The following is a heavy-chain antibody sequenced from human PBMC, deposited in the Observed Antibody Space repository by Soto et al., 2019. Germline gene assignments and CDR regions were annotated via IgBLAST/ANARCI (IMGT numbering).Heavy chain of an antibody. J-gene: IGHJ3*02. CDR2: ISAYNGNT. CDR1: GYTFTSYG. Sequence: ASVKVSCKASGYTFTSYGISWVLQAPGQGLEWMGWISAYNGNTNYAQKLQGRVTMTTDTSTSTAYMELRSLRSDDTAVYYCARGVGYYDSSGLDAFDIWGQGTMVTISS. D-gene: IGHD3-22*01. V-gene: IGHV1-18*01. CDR3: ARGVGYYDSSGLDAFDI.